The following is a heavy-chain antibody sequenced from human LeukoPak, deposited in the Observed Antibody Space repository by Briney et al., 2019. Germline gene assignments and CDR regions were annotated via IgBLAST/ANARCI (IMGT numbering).Heavy chain of an antibody. Sequence: GGSLRLSCAASGFTFSSYAMSWVRQAPGKGLEWVPTITGSGGGTYYADSVKGRFTISRDNSKNTLYLQMNSLRAEDTAVYYCAKYSSSRLDYWGQGTLITVSS. CDR1: GFTFSSYA. J-gene: IGHJ4*02. D-gene: IGHD6-19*01. V-gene: IGHV3-23*01. CDR2: ITGSGGGT. CDR3: AKYSSSRLDY.